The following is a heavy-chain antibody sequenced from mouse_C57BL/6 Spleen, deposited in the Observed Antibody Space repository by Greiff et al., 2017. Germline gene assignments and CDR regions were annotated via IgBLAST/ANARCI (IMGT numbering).Heavy chain of an antibody. CDR1: GYTFTSYW. Sequence: QVQLQQPGAELVKPGASVKMSCKASGYTFTSYWITWVKQRPGQGLEWIGDIYPGSGSTNYNEKFKSKATLTVDTSSSTAYMQLSSLTSEGSAVYYCARSYSLFTKVVVPFDYWGQGTTLTVSS. V-gene: IGHV1-55*01. CDR2: IYPGSGST. CDR3: ARSYSLFTKVVVPFDY. D-gene: IGHD1-1*01. J-gene: IGHJ2*01.